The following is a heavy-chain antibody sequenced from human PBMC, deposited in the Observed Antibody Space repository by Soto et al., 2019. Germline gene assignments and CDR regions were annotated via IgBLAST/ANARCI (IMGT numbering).Heavy chain of an antibody. V-gene: IGHV3-30*18. CDR3: AKDCSIGSCYPLN. CDR2: ISYDGSNK. D-gene: IGHD2-15*01. CDR1: GFTFSSYG. Sequence: GGSLRLSCAASGFTFSSYGMHWVRQAPGKGLEWVAVISYDGSNKYYADSVKGRFTISRDNSKNTLYLQMNSLRAEDTAVYYCAKDCSIGSCYPLNWGQGTLVTVSS. J-gene: IGHJ4*02.